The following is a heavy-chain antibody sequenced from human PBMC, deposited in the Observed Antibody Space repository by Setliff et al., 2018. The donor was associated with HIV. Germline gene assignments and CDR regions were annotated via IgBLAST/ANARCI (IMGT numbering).Heavy chain of an antibody. CDR2: TKPDEGEK. V-gene: IGHV3-7*01. J-gene: IGHJ1*01. CDR1: GFSVSTYW. D-gene: IGHD3-16*02. Sequence: PGGSLRLSCAASGFSVSTYWMNWVRQAPGKGLEWVANTKPDEGEKFYVDSVRGRFTISRDSTKNSVYLQMNSLRAEDTAVYYCARDSGPYYDYVWGTYRPIYFQHWGQDTLVTVSS. CDR3: ARDSGPYYDYVWGTYRPIYFQH.